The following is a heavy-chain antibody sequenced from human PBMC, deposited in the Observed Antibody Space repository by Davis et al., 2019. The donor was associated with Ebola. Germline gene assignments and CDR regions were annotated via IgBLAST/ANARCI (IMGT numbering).Heavy chain of an antibody. V-gene: IGHV3-21*05. Sequence: GESLKTPCAAPGFTFSSYSMNWVRQAPGKGLEWIAFIRSSGGYIYYADSVKGRFTISIDNAKNSLHLQMNSLRDEDTAVYYCARERAVSYFDHWGQGTLVTVSS. CDR3: ARERAVSYFDH. D-gene: IGHD3-10*01. CDR2: IRSSGGYI. CDR1: GFTFSSYS. J-gene: IGHJ4*02.